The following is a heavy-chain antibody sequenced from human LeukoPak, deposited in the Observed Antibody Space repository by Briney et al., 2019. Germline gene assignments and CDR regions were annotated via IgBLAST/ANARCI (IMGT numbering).Heavy chain of an antibody. V-gene: IGHV4-59*08. J-gene: IGHJ4*02. CDR2: VYSSGST. D-gene: IGHD2-15*01. Sequence: SETLSLTCTVSGGSISNYYWSWIRQPPGKGLEWIGYVYSSGSTNYNPSLESRVTISVDTSKNQFSLKLSSVTAADTALYYCARHGSSRSPLNYWGQGTLVTVSS. CDR1: GGSISNYY. CDR3: ARHGSSRSPLNY.